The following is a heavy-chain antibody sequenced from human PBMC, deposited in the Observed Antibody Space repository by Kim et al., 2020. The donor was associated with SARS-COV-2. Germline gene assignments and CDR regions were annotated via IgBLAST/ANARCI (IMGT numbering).Heavy chain of an antibody. CDR3: TRLAEVGMVVTAFDY. D-gene: IGHD2-21*02. CDR1: GFTFSGSG. J-gene: IGHJ4*02. Sequence: GGSLRLSCAASGFTFSGSGIHWVRQASGKGLEWVGRIRSKGHNYATAYAASGQGRFTISSYNSKNTAYLEVSSLKTEVTAVYYCTRLAEVGMVVTAFDYWGQGALVTVSS. CDR2: IRSKGHNYAT. V-gene: IGHV3-73*01.